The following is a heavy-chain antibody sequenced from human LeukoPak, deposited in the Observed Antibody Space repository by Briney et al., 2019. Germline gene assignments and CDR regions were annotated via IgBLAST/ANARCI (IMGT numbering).Heavy chain of an antibody. V-gene: IGHV3-30*18. J-gene: IGHJ6*02. CDR1: GLTFSSYG. Sequence: GRSLRLSCAASGLTFSSYGMHWVRQAPGKGLEWVALISSDGSNEYYADSVKGRFTVSRDNSNNTLYLQMNSLRPEDTALYYCAKVGEYRVYDSYYDMDVWGQGTTVTVPS. D-gene: IGHD5/OR15-5a*01. CDR3: AKVGEYRVYDSYYDMDV. CDR2: ISSDGSNE.